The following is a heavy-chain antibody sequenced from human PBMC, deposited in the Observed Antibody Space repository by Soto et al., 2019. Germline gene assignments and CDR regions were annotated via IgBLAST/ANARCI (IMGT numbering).Heavy chain of an antibody. CDR3: ARGGFKQWLLDY. V-gene: IGHV3-74*01. CDR1: GFTFSSYW. CDR2: INSDGSTT. Sequence: EVQLVESGGGLVQPGGSLRLSCAASGFTFSSYWIHWVRQAPGKGLVWVSRINSDGSTTNYADSVKGRFTISRDNAKNTVYLQMSSLRAEDTAVYYCARGGFKQWLLDYWGQGTLVTVSS. D-gene: IGHD6-19*01. J-gene: IGHJ4*02.